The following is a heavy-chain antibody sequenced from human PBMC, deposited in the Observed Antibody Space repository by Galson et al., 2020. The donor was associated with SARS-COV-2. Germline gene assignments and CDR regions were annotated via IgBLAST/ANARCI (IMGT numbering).Heavy chain of an antibody. Sequence: ASVKVSCKVSGYTLTELSMHWVRQAPGKGLEWMGGFDPEDGETIYSQKFQGRVTMTEDTSTDTAYMELSSLRSEDTAVYYCATAPSMVRVVRPNWFDPWGQGTLVTVSS. D-gene: IGHD3-10*01. CDR2: FDPEDGET. CDR3: ATAPSMVRVVRPNWFDP. V-gene: IGHV1-24*01. J-gene: IGHJ5*02. CDR1: GYTLTELS.